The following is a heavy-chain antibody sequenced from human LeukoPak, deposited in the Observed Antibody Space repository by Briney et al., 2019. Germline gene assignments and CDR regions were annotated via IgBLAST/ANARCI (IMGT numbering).Heavy chain of an antibody. CDR1: GFTFSSYA. CDR3: AKAGGWFGELLQTSADNWFDP. D-gene: IGHD3-10*01. J-gene: IGHJ5*02. V-gene: IGHV3-23*01. CDR2: ISGSGGST. Sequence: GGSLRLSCAASGFTFSSYAMSWVRQAPGKGLKWVSAISGSGGSTYYADSVKGRFTISRDNSRNTLYLQMNSLRAEDTAVYFCAKAGGWFGELLQTSADNWFDPWGQGTLVTVSS.